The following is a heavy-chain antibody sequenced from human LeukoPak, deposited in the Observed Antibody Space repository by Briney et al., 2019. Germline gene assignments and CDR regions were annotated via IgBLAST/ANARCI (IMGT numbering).Heavy chain of an antibody. J-gene: IGHJ4*02. CDR1: GFSLSTNGVG. CDR2: IYRDDDK. V-gene: IGHV2-5*02. D-gene: IGHD6-6*01. CDR3: AHRVEYSSSSNFDY. Sequence: ESGPTLVKPTQTLTLTCTFSGFSLSTNGVGVGWIRQPPGEALEWLALIYRDDDKRYSPSLKSRLTITKDTSKNQVVLTMTNMDPVDTATYYCAHRVEYSSSSNFDYWGQGTLVTVSP.